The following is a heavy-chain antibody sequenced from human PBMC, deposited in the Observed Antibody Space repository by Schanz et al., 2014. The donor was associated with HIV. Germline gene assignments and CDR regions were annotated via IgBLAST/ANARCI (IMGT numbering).Heavy chain of an antibody. D-gene: IGHD3-22*01. CDR3: AKDRNQYDSRYIGKGNYYYYYGMDV. CDR2: ISYDGTNK. Sequence: QMQLVESGGGVVQPGRSLRLSCAASGFSFDNYGMHWVRQAPGKGLEWVAVISYDGTNKKYEDSVKGRLTISRDNSKNTLYLQLKSLRPEDTAVYYCAKDRNQYDSRYIGKGNYYYYYGMDVWGQGTTVTVSS. V-gene: IGHV3-30*18. CDR1: GFSFDNYG. J-gene: IGHJ6*02.